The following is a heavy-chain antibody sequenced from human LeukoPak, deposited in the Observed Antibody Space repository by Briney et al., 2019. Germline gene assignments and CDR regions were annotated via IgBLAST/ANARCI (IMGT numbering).Heavy chain of an antibody. CDR2: ISYDGSNK. J-gene: IGHJ1*01. CDR3: ARSSRPYCSGGSCPEYFQH. CDR1: GFTFSSYA. D-gene: IGHD2-15*01. Sequence: GRSLRLSCAASGFTFSSYAMHWVRQAPGKGLEWVAVISYDGSNKYYADSVKGRFTISRDNSKNTLYLQMNSLRAEDTAVYYCARSSRPYCSGGSCPEYFQHWGQGTLVTVSS. V-gene: IGHV3-30*04.